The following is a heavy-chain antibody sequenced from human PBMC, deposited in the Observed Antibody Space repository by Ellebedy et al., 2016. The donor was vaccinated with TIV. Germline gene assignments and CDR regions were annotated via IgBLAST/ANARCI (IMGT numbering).Heavy chain of an antibody. Sequence: AASVKVSCKASGGTFSSYAISWARQAPGQGLEWMGGIIPIFGTANYAQKFQGRVTITADESTSTAYMDLSSLRSEDTAVYYCARAGGSGRTVEYNWFDPWGQGTLVTVSS. D-gene: IGHD3-10*01. V-gene: IGHV1-69*13. J-gene: IGHJ5*02. CDR2: IIPIFGTA. CDR3: ARAGGSGRTVEYNWFDP. CDR1: GGTFSSYA.